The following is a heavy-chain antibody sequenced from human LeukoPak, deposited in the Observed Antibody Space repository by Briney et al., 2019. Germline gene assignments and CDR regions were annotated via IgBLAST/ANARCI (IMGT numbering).Heavy chain of an antibody. V-gene: IGHV3-48*03. CDR3: ARGPSIAARYDAFDI. D-gene: IGHD6-6*01. J-gene: IGHJ3*02. CDR1: EFTFTSHE. CDR2: ISSSGNTI. Sequence: GGSLRLSCAASEFTFTSHELNWVRQAPGKGLEWVSYISSSGNTISYADSVKGRFTISRDNAKNSLYLQVISLRAEDTAVYYCARGPSIAARYDAFDIWGQGTTVTVSS.